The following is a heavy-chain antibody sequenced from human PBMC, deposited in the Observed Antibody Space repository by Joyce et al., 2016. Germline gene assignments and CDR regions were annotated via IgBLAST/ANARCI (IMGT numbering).Heavy chain of an antibody. CDR3: ARRVRGAEPEY. CDR1: RDSFTGYW. J-gene: IGHJ4*02. CDR2: IYPGDSDT. D-gene: IGHD2-21*01. V-gene: IGHV5-51*01. Sequence: EVHLVQSGAEVKKPGESLMISCKGSRDSFTGYWIDWVRQMPGKGLEWMGSIYPGDSDTKYRPSFEGRVTISVDRSATTAFLQWNSLRTSDTAMYFCARRVRGAEPEYWGQGTRLIVSS.